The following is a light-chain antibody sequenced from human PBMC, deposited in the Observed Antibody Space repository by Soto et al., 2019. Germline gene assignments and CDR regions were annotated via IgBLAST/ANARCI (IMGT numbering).Light chain of an antibody. CDR2: DVS. V-gene: IGLV2-14*03. Sequence: QSAVTEPGSRVGSPGQSITISCTGTSSDVGGYNYVSWYQHHPGKAPKLIIYDVSNRPSGVSNRFSGSKSGNTASLTISGLQPEDEADYYCSSYTTSNTRQIVFGTGTKVTVL. CDR1: SSDVGGYNY. J-gene: IGLJ1*01. CDR3: SSYTTSNTRQIV.